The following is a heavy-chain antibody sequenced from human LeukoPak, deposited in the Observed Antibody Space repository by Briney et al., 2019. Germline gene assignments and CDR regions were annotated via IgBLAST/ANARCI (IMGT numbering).Heavy chain of an antibody. CDR1: GGPISSGGYY. D-gene: IGHD3-3*01. Sequence: SETLSLTCTVSGGPISSGGYYWSWIRQHPGKGLEWIGYIYYSGSTYYNPSLKSRVTISVDTSKNQFSLKLSSVTAADTAVYYCARGGTIFGVVIMGAFDYWGQGTLVTVSS. J-gene: IGHJ4*02. CDR2: IYYSGST. V-gene: IGHV4-31*03. CDR3: ARGGTIFGVVIMGAFDY.